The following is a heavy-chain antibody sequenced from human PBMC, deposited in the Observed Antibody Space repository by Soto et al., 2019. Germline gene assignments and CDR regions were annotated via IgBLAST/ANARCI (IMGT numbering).Heavy chain of an antibody. D-gene: IGHD4-17*01. CDR1: GGSISSRGYY. V-gene: IGHV4-31*03. Sequence: SEPLSLTCTVSGGSISSRGYYCSWIRQFPGKGLEWIEYISYSESTDYNPSLKSRVTISADTSKNQFSLKLSSVTAADTAVYYCAGGNDYAKIGYWGQGAQVTVS. CDR3: AGGNDYAKIGY. J-gene: IGHJ4*02. CDR2: ISYSEST.